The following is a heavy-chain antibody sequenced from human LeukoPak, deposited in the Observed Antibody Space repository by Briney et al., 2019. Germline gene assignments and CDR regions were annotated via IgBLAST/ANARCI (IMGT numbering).Heavy chain of an antibody. CDR2: ISGYNGNT. V-gene: IGHV1-18*01. Sequence: ASVKVSCKSSGYTFTTYGITWVRQAPGQGLEWMGWISGYNGNTIYAQKLQGRVTMTTDTSTSTAYMGLRSLRSDDTAVYYCARGDYGRNPDYWGQGTLVTVSS. CDR3: ARGDYGRNPDY. D-gene: IGHD4-23*01. J-gene: IGHJ4*02. CDR1: GYTFTTYG.